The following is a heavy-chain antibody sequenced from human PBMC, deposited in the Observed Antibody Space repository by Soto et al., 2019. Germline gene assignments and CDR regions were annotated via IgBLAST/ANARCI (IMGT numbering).Heavy chain of an antibody. CDR3: ARRDKWFDP. CDR1: GGSISSSSYY. V-gene: IGHV4-39*01. Sequence: SETLSLTCTVSGGSISSSSYYWGWIRQPPGKGLEWIGSIYYSGSTYYNPSLKSRVTISVDTSKNQFSLKLSSVTAADTAVYYCARRDKWFDPWGQGTLVTVSS. CDR2: IYYSGST. D-gene: IGHD2-21*01. J-gene: IGHJ5*02.